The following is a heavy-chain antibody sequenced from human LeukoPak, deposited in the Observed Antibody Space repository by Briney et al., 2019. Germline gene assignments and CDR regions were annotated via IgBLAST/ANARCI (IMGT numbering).Heavy chain of an antibody. V-gene: IGHV1-2*04. Sequence: ASVKVSCKASGYTFTGYYMHWVRQAPGQGLEWMGWINPNSGGTNYAQKFQGWVTMTRDTSISTAYMELSRLRSDDTAVYYCARDRPRSGKGAFDIWGQGTMVTVSS. CDR1: GYTFTGYY. J-gene: IGHJ3*02. D-gene: IGHD3-10*01. CDR3: ARDRPRSGKGAFDI. CDR2: INPNSGGT.